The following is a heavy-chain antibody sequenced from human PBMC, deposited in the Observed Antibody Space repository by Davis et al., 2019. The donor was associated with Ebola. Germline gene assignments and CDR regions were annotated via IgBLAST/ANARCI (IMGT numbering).Heavy chain of an antibody. Sequence: AASVKVSCKASGYTFTGYYMHWVRQAPGQGLEWMGWINPNSGGTNYAQKFQGWVTMTRDTSISTAYMELSRLRSDDTAVYYCVREGACSGGSCYSVDWFDPWGQGTLVTVSS. D-gene: IGHD2-15*01. J-gene: IGHJ5*02. CDR3: VREGACSGGSCYSVDWFDP. CDR1: GYTFTGYY. V-gene: IGHV1-2*04. CDR2: INPNSGGT.